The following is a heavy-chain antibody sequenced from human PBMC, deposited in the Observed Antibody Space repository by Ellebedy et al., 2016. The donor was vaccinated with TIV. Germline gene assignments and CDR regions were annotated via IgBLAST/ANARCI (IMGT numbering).Heavy chain of an antibody. CDR1: GFPFGDYA. V-gene: IGHV3-49*03. J-gene: IGHJ5*02. CDR3: ARGLLPVDL. Sequence: PGGSLRLSCTTSGFPFGDYAMNWFRQAPGKGLEWVAFIRAKAYGGATDYAASVKGRFIISRDDSKGVAYLQVNSLKTEDTAVYFCARGLLPVDLWGQGTLVTVSS. D-gene: IGHD2-15*01. CDR2: IRAKAYGGAT.